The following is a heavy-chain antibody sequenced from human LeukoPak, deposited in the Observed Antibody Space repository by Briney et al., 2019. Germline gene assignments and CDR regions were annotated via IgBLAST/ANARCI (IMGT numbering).Heavy chain of an antibody. CDR2: ISSSGSTI. V-gene: IGHV3-11*01. J-gene: IGHJ6*03. CDR3: ARSKLLQLQYYYYYCYMDV. D-gene: IGHD2-15*01. Sequence: GGSLRLSCAAPGFTFSDYYMSWIRQAPGKGLGGVSYISSSGSTIYYADYVKGRFTISRDNAKNSLYLQMNSLRAENTAVYYCARSKLLQLQYYYYYCYMDVWGKGNTVTISS. CDR1: GFTFSDYY.